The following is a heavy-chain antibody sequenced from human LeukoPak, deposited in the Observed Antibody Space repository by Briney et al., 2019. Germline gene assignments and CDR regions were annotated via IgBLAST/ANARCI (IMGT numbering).Heavy chain of an antibody. J-gene: IGHJ4*02. D-gene: IGHD3-16*01. CDR1: GGTFSSYA. CDR3: ARHWRKAQALGHFDY. CDR2: IIPIFGTA. Sequence: SVKVSCKASGGTFSSYAISWVRQAPGQGLEWMGRIIPIFGTANYAQRFQGRVTITTDESTSTAYMELSSLRSEDTAVYYCARHWRKAQALGHFDYWGQGTLVTVSS. V-gene: IGHV1-69*05.